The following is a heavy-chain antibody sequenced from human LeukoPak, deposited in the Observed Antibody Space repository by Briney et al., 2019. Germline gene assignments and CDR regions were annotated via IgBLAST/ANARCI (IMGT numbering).Heavy chain of an antibody. CDR1: GFTFSVYY. V-gene: IGHV3-11*01. CDR2: ISGGGTT. D-gene: IGHD3-10*01. J-gene: IGHJ4*02. CDR3: ARATFGEWLLDY. Sequence: GGSLSLFRAASGFTFSVYYMTWIRQSPAKGRGWVSYISGGGTTYYADPVKGRFYISRDNANNSLYLQMNSLRGDDTAVYYCARATFGEWLLDYWGQGTLVTVSS.